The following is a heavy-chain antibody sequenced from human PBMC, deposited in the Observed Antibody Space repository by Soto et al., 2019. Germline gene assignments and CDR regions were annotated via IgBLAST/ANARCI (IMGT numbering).Heavy chain of an antibody. V-gene: IGHV4-39*01. Sequence: PSETLSLTCTFSCGSIISSSYYWGWIRQPPGKGLEWIGSIYYSGSTYYNPSLKSRVTISVDTSKNQFSLKLSSVTAADTAVYYCARHADYYYDSSGYPYWGQGTLVTVSS. J-gene: IGHJ4*02. CDR2: IYYSGST. D-gene: IGHD3-22*01. CDR1: CGSIISSSYY. CDR3: ARHADYYYDSSGYPY.